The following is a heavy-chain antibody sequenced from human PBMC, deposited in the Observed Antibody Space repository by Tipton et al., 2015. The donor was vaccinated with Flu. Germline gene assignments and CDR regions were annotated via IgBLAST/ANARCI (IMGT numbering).Heavy chain of an antibody. Sequence: SLRLSCAASGFTFSSYAMSWVRQAPGKGLEWVSAISGSGGSTYYADSVKGRFTIPRDNSKNTLYLQMNSLRAEDTAVYYCAKDPPRGYDFWSGYMTDAFDIWGQGTMVTVSS. CDR2: ISGSGGST. D-gene: IGHD3-3*01. CDR1: GFTFSSYA. V-gene: IGHV3-23*01. J-gene: IGHJ3*02. CDR3: AKDPPRGYDFWSGYMTDAFDI.